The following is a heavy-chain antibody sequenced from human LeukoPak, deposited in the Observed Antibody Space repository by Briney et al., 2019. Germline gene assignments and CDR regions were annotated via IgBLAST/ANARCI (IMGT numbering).Heavy chain of an antibody. V-gene: IGHV3-74*01. CDR3: AMEPYYYDSSGYYY. D-gene: IGHD3-22*01. CDR1: GSTFTSYW. J-gene: IGHJ4*02. CDR2: INNDGSSK. Sequence: GGSLRLSCVASGSTFTSYWMSWVRQAPGKGLVWVSRINNDGSSKNYADSVKGRFTISRDNAKNTLYLQMNSLGAEDTAVYYCAMEPYYYDSSGYYYWGQGTLVTVSA.